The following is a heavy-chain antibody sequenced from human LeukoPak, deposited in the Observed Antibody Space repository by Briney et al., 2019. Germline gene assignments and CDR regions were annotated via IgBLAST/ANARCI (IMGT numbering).Heavy chain of an antibody. CDR3: ARPNYPGGSGSYGGTNWFDP. J-gene: IGHJ5*02. D-gene: IGHD3-10*01. CDR1: GYTFTSYG. V-gene: IGHV1-18*01. CDR2: ISGYNGNT. Sequence: ASVKVSCKASGYTFTSYGISWVRQAPGEGLEWTGWISGYNGNTNYAQKVQGRVTMTTDTSTSTAYMELRSLRSDDTAVYYCARPNYPGGSGSYGGTNWFDPWGQGTLVTVSS.